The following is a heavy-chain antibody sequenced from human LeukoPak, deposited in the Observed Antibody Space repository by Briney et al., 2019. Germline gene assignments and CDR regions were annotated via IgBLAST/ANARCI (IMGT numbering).Heavy chain of an antibody. Sequence: SETLSLTCIISGGSISSYYWSWIRQPPGKGLEWIGYIYYSGSTEYNPSLKSRVTISVDTSMNQFSLKLSSVTAADMAVYYCVRGGWLKSFNYNFDYWGQGTLVTVSS. CDR3: VRGGWLKSFNYNFDY. J-gene: IGHJ4*02. V-gene: IGHV4-59*01. CDR1: GGSISSYY. CDR2: IYYSGST. D-gene: IGHD5-24*01.